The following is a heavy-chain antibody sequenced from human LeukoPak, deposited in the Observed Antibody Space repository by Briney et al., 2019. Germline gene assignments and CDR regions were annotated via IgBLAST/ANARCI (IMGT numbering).Heavy chain of an antibody. Sequence: ASVKVSRQASGYTLSGYYIHWVRQAPGQGLERMGWINPKSGGTDFAQKFQGRVTITKDTSISTAYMELYSLRSDDTAVYYCARSGSQWLAYYFFYWGEGALGTVSS. D-gene: IGHD6-19*01. V-gene: IGHV1-2*02. CDR1: GYTLSGYY. CDR3: ARSGSQWLAYYFFY. CDR2: INPKSGGT. J-gene: IGHJ4*02.